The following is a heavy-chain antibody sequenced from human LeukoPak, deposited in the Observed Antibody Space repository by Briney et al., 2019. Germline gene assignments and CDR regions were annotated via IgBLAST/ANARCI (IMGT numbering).Heavy chain of an antibody. J-gene: IGHJ4*02. CDR3: ARDPLRRYDY. V-gene: IGHV3-7*01. CDR2: IKEDGRET. Sequence: GGSLRLSCAASGFTFSTYWMSWVRQAPGKGLEWVATIKEDGRETYYVDSVKGRSTISRDNAKNSLYLQMSRLRAEDTAVYYCARDPLRRYDYWGQGTLLTVSS. CDR1: GFTFSTYW.